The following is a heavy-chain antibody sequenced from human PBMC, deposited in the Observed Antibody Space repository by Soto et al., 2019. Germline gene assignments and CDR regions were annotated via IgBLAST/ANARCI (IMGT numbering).Heavy chain of an antibody. J-gene: IGHJ4*02. CDR2: VSIGGST. V-gene: IGHV3-23*01. Sequence: DVQLLESVGGLVQPEGSLRLSGAASGFTFSSYAMGWVRQGPWKGLEWVAVVSIGGSTHYADSGRGRFTISRDNSKNTLSLQMNSLTAEDTAVYFCAKRRGAGGHFDYWGQGALVTVSS. CDR1: GFTFSSYA. D-gene: IGHD2-15*01. CDR3: AKRRGAGGHFDY.